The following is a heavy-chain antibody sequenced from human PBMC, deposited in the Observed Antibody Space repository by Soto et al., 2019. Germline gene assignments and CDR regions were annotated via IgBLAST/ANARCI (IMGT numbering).Heavy chain of an antibody. V-gene: IGHV3-30-3*01. CDR2: ISYDGSNK. CDR1: GFTFSSYA. Sequence: QVQLVESGGGVVQPGRSLRLSCAASGFTFSSYAMHWVRQAPGKGLEWVAVISYDGSNKYYADSVKGRFTISRDNSKNALDLQMSSLRSEDTDAYYFARVTSGGECGGGSCCSDDYWSQGTLVTVSS. D-gene: IGHD2-15*01. J-gene: IGHJ4*02. CDR3: ARVTSGGECGGGSCCSDDY.